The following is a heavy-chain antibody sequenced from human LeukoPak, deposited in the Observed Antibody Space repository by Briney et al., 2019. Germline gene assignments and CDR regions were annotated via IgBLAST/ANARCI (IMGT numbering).Heavy chain of an antibody. V-gene: IGHV3-53*01. Sequence: GGSLRLSCAASGFTFSSYAMSWVRQAPGKGLEWVSFIYSDNTHYSDSVKGRFTISRDNSKNTLYLQMNSLRAEDTAVYYCARRAGAYSHPYDYWGQGTLVTVSS. D-gene: IGHD4/OR15-4a*01. CDR2: IYSDNT. J-gene: IGHJ4*02. CDR3: ARRAGAYSHPYDY. CDR1: GFTFSSYA.